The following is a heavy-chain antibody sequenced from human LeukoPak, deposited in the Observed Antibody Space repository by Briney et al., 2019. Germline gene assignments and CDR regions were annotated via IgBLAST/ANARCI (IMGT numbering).Heavy chain of an antibody. Sequence: GASVKVSCKASGYTVTSYYMHWVRQAPGQGLEWMGIINHSGGSTSYAQKFQGRVTMTRDTSTSTVYMELSSLRSEDTAVYYCARLSGSSTGDYWGQGTLVTVSS. CDR2: INHSGGST. CDR1: GYTVTSYY. V-gene: IGHV1-46*01. J-gene: IGHJ4*02. CDR3: ARLSGSSTGDY. D-gene: IGHD1-26*01.